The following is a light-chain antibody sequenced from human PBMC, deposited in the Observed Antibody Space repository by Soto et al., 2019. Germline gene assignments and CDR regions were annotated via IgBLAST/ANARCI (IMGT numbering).Light chain of an antibody. CDR2: DAS. V-gene: IGKV1-39*01. CDR3: QQSYSIPVT. CDR1: QRVSTC. Sequence: DIQMTQSPSTLSASVGDRVSITCRASQRVSTCLAWYQQKPGKAPTLLIYDASNLQSGVPSRFSGSGSGTDFTLTISSLQPEDSATYYCQQSYSIPVTFGQGTKVDIK. J-gene: IGKJ2*01.